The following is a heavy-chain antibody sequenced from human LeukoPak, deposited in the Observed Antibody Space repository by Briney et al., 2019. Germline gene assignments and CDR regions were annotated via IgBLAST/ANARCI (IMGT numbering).Heavy chain of an antibody. D-gene: IGHD3-10*01. J-gene: IGHJ4*02. CDR3: ARSQNYYGSGDY. CDR2: INHSGST. V-gene: IGHV4-34*01. Sequence: SETLSLTCAVYGGSFSGYYWSWIRQPPGKGLEWIGEINHSGSTNYNPSLKSRVTISVDTSRNHFSVKLSSVTAADTAVYYCARSQNYYGSGDYWSQGTLVTVSS. CDR1: GGSFSGYY.